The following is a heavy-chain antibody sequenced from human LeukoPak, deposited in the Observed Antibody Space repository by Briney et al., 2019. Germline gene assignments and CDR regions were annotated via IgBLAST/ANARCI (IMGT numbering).Heavy chain of an antibody. CDR2: INWNGGNT. Sequence: GGSLRLSCAASGFTFDDYGMSWVRKAPWKGLEWVSGINWNGGNTNYADSVKGRFTISRDNAKNSLYLQMNSLRAEDTALYYCARDTYSGSYLAFDYWGQGTLVTVSS. J-gene: IGHJ4*02. V-gene: IGHV3-20*04. CDR1: GFTFDDYG. CDR3: ARDTYSGSYLAFDY. D-gene: IGHD1-26*01.